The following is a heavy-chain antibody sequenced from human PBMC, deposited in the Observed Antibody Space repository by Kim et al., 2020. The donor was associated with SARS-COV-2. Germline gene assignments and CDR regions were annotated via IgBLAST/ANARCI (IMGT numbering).Heavy chain of an antibody. CDR1: GGTFSSYA. Sequence: SVKVSCKASGGTFSSYAISWVRQAPGQGLEWMGGIIPIFGTANYAQKFQGRVTITADESTSTAYMELSSLRSEDTAVYYCARGHMYYYDSSGYLPDYWGQGTLVTVSS. D-gene: IGHD3-22*01. CDR3: ARGHMYYYDSSGYLPDY. J-gene: IGHJ4*02. V-gene: IGHV1-69*13. CDR2: IIPIFGTA.